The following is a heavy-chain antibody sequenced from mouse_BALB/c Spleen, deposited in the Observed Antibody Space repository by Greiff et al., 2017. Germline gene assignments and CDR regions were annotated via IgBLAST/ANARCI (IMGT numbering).Heavy chain of an antibody. D-gene: IGHD2-1*01. V-gene: IGHV1-63*02. Sequence: VQLKQSGAELVRPGTSVKISCKASGYTFTNYWLGWVKQRPGHGLEWIGDIYPGGGYTNYNEKFKGKATLTADTSSSTAYMQLSSLTSEDSAVYFCARSIYYGNYVYAMDYWGQGTSVTVSS. J-gene: IGHJ4*01. CDR3: ARSIYYGNYVYAMDY. CDR1: GYTFTNYW. CDR2: IYPGGGYT.